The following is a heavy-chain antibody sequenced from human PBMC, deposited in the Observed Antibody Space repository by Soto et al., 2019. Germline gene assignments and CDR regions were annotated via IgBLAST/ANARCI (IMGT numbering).Heavy chain of an antibody. CDR3: ATTLGYCSSTGCSPVGGFDP. Sequence: QVQLVQSGAEVKKPGSSVKVSCKASGGTFSSYAISWVRQAPGQGLEWMGGIIPIFGTANYAQKFQGRVTITADESTSTAYMELSSLRSEDTAVYYCATTLGYCSSTGCSPVGGFDPWGQGTLVTVSS. V-gene: IGHV1-69*01. CDR1: GGTFSSYA. D-gene: IGHD2-2*01. J-gene: IGHJ5*02. CDR2: IIPIFGTA.